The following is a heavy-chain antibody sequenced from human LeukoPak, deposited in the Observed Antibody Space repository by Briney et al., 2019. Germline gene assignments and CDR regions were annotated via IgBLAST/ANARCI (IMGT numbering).Heavy chain of an antibody. Sequence: PGGSLRLSCAASGFTFDDYSMHWLRQAPGKTLEWVSLVSWDGTTYYADSVKGRFTISRDNSKNSLYLQMNSLRAEDTALYYCAKDGYYASVNNVGYHLDYWGQGTLVAVSS. CDR1: GFTFDDYS. V-gene: IGHV3-43*01. CDR3: AKDGYYASVNNVGYHLDY. D-gene: IGHD3-16*01. J-gene: IGHJ4*02. CDR2: VSWDGTT.